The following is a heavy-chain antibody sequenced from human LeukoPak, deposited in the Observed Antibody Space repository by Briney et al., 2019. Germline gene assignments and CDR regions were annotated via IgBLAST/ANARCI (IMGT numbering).Heavy chain of an antibody. CDR3: ARAGSSGYYYYYYMDF. CDR2: ISAYNGNT. J-gene: IGHJ6*03. V-gene: IGHV1-18*01. D-gene: IGHD6-6*01. Sequence: ASVKVSCKASGYTFTSYGISWVRQAPGQGLEWMGWISAYNGNTNYAQKLQGRVTMTTDTSTSTAYMELRSLRSDDTAAYYCARAGSSGYYYYYYMDFWGKGTKVTVSS. CDR1: GYTFTSYG.